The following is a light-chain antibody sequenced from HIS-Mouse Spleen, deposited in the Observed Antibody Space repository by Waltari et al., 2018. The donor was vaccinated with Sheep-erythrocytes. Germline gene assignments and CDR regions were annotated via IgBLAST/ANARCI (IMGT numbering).Light chain of an antibody. CDR3: QAWDSSTAWV. CDR1: KLGDKY. Sequence: SYELTQPPSVSVAPGQTASITCSGDKLGDKYACWYQQKQAQSPVLVIYQDSKRPSGIPERFSGSNSGNTATLTISGTQAMDEADYYCQAWDSSTAWVFGGGTKLTVL. CDR2: QDS. V-gene: IGLV3-1*01. J-gene: IGLJ3*02.